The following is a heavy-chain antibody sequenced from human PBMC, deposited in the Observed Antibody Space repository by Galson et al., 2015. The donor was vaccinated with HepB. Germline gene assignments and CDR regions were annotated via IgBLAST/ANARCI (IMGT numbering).Heavy chain of an antibody. CDR3: ARARNDNVWGRGYFGF. J-gene: IGHJ4*02. CDR2: IRQDGSEK. D-gene: IGHD3-16*01. Sequence: SLRLSCAASGFTFSSYWMTWVRQAPGKGLEWVANIRQDGSEKYYADSVKGRLTISRDNAKNSLDLQMDSLRAEDTAVYYCARARNDNVWGRGYFGFWGQGTLVTVSS. V-gene: IGHV3-7*03. CDR1: GFTFSSYW.